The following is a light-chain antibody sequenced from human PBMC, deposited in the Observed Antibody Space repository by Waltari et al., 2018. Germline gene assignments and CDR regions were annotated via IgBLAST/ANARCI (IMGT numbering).Light chain of an antibody. CDR2: AAS. CDR1: QSISSY. Sequence: DIQMTQSPSSLSASVGDGVTITCRASQSISSYLNWYQQKPGKAPKLLIYAASSLQSGVPSRFSGSGSGTDFTLTISSLQPEDFATYYCQQSYSTPPYTFGQGTKVEIK. V-gene: IGKV1-39*01. CDR3: QQSYSTPPYT. J-gene: IGKJ2*01.